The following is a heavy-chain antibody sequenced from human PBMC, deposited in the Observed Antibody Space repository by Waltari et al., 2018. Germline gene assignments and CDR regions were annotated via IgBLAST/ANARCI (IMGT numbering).Heavy chain of an antibody. D-gene: IGHD2-8*01. CDR3: ARDISPQAQQRNNGMDV. CDR1: GFTSSSYS. CDR2: INEVSSHI. J-gene: IGHJ6*02. V-gene: IGHV3-21*01. Sequence: EVQLVESGGGLVTPGGSLRLSCAASGFTSSSYSMNWVRQAPGKGLEWVSAINEVSSHIYYAGSMKGRLTISRDNAKSSLFLQMDNLRVEDTAVYYCARDISPQAQQRNNGMDVWGQGTTVTVSS.